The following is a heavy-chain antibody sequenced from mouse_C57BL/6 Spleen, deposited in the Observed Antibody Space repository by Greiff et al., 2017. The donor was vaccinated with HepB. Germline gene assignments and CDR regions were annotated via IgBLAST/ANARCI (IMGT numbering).Heavy chain of an antibody. CDR3: AREWLLRGGAMDY. CDR2: ISYDGSN. V-gene: IGHV3-6*01. CDR1: GYSITSGYY. D-gene: IGHD2-3*01. Sequence: VQLQQSGPGLVKPSQSLSLTCSVTGYSITSGYYWNWIRQFPGNKLEWMGYISYDGSNNYNPSLKNRISITRDTSKNQFFLKLNSVTTEDTATYYCAREWLLRGGAMDYWGQGTSVTVSS. J-gene: IGHJ4*01.